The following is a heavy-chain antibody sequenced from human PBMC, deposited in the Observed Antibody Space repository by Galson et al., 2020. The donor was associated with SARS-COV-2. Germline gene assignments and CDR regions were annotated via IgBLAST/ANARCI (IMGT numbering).Heavy chain of an antibody. Sequence: GGSLRLSCAGSGFTFSSYWMHWVRQAPGEGLVWVSRINSDENTTNYADSVKGRFIISRDNAKNTVYLQMNSLRAEDTAVYYCARSGLVSHWGQGTLVAVSS. CDR1: GFTFSSYW. CDR3: ARSGLVSH. CDR2: INSDENTT. J-gene: IGHJ4*02. D-gene: IGHD3-9*01. V-gene: IGHV3-74*01.